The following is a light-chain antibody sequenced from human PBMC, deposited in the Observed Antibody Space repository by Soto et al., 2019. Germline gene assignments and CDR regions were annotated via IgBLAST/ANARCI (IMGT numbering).Light chain of an antibody. V-gene: IGKV3-11*01. J-gene: IGKJ4*01. CDR2: DAS. Sequence: EIVLTQSPATLPLSPGERATLSCRASQSVSSYLAWYQQKPGQAPRLLIYDASNRATGIPARFSGSGSGTDFTLTISSLEPEDFAVYYCQQRSNWPLTFGGGTRWISN. CDR1: QSVSSY. CDR3: QQRSNWPLT.